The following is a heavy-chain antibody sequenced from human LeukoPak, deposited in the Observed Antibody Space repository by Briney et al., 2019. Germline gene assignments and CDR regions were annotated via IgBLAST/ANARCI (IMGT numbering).Heavy chain of an antibody. CDR1: GVTVSSNY. CDR3: AREIYCSASSCTGGVFDI. V-gene: IGHV3-53*01. J-gene: IGHJ3*02. D-gene: IGHD2-15*01. CDR2: IYSGGST. Sequence: PGGSLRLSCAASGVTVSSNYMSWVRQAPGKGLDSVSVIYSGGSTYYADSVKGRFTISRDNSKNTLYLQMNSLRVEDTAVYYCAREIYCSASSCTGGVFDIWGQGTMVTVSS.